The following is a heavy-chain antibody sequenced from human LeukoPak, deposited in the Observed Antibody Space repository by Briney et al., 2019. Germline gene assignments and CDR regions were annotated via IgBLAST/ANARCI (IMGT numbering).Heavy chain of an antibody. V-gene: IGHV3-74*01. CDR2: INSDGTTT. Sequence: GGSLRLSCAASGFTFSNYWMRWVRQTPGKGLVWVSRINSDGTTTTYADSVTGRFTISRDNAKNTLYLQMDSLRAEDTAVYSCTRDGRGGSYYYWGQGTLVTVSS. CDR3: TRDGRGGSYYY. CDR1: GFTFSNYW. J-gene: IGHJ4*02. D-gene: IGHD1-26*01.